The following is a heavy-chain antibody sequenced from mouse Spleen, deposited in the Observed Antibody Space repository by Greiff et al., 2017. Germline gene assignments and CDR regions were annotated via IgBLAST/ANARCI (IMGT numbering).Heavy chain of an antibody. Sequence: QVQLQQSGAELVRPGTSVKISCKASGYTFTNYWLGWVKQRPGHGLEWIGDIYPGGGYTNYNEKFKGKATLTADTSSSTAYMQLSSLTSEDSAVYFCARPTGTGYFDVWGAGTTVTVSS. CDR2: IYPGGGYT. J-gene: IGHJ1*01. CDR1: GYTFTNYW. V-gene: IGHV1-63*02. D-gene: IGHD4-1*01. CDR3: ARPTGTGYFDV.